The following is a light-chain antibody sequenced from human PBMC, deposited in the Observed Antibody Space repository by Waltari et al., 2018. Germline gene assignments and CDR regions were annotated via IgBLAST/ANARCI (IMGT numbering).Light chain of an antibody. Sequence: QSALTQPVSVSESPGQSITISCTGTSSDVGAYNFVSWYQQHPAKAPKLMIYEVSNRPSGVSARFSASKAGNTASLTISGLQAEDEADYYCTSFTSRSTWVFGGGTKLTVL. V-gene: IGLV2-14*01. J-gene: IGLJ3*02. CDR2: EVS. CDR1: SSDVGAYNF. CDR3: TSFTSRSTWV.